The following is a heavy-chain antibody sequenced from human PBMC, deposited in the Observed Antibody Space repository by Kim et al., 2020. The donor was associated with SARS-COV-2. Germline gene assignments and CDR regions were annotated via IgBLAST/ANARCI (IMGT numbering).Heavy chain of an antibody. Sequence: ASVKVSCRTSGYTFTNSAIYWLRQAPGQGLDLLGRVNPSGSTVYARGYKGRVTMTSDMSTTTVYMELSGLTSQDTGVYFCARQEFTDWGEGTLVTVAS. CDR2: VNPSGST. D-gene: IGHD3-10*01. CDR1: GYTFTNSA. V-gene: IGHV1-46*01. CDR3: ARQEFTD. J-gene: IGHJ4*02.